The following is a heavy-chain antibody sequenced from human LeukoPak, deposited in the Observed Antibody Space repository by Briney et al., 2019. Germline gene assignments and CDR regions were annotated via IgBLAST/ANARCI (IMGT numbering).Heavy chain of an antibody. Sequence: PSETLSLTCTVSGGSISSSSYYWGWIRQPPGTGLEWIGSIYYSGSTYYNPSLKSRVTISVDTSKNQFSLKLSSVTAADTAVYYCARRGQYCSSTSCYPFDYWGQGTLVTVSS. CDR3: ARRGQYCSSTSCYPFDY. V-gene: IGHV4-39*01. CDR1: GGSISSSSYY. CDR2: IYYSGST. J-gene: IGHJ4*02. D-gene: IGHD2-2*01.